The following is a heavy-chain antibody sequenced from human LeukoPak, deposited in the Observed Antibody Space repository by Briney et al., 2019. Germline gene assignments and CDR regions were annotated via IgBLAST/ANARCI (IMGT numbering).Heavy chain of an antibody. CDR1: GYSFTSYW. J-gene: IGHJ6*02. D-gene: IGHD3-10*01. Sequence: GEALKISCKGSGYSFTSYWIGWVRQMPGKGREWMGIIYPGDSDTRYSPSFQGQVTISADKSSSTAHLQWSSLKASDTAMYYCARGYYYGSGNWHYYYGMDVWGQGTTVTVSS. CDR2: IYPGDSDT. V-gene: IGHV5-51*01. CDR3: ARGYYYGSGNWHYYYGMDV.